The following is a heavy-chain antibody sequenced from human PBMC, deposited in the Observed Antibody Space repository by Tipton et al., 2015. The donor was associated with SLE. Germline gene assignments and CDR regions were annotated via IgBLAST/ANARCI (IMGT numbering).Heavy chain of an antibody. CDR1: GRSFSGYY. Sequence: TLSLTCAVYGRSFSGYYWSWIRQPPGKGLEWIGEINHSGSTNYNPSLKSRVTISVDTSKNQFSLKLNSVTAADTAVYYCARGPRGSSRSDFYHAMDVWGQGTTVPVSS. D-gene: IGHD3-16*01. CDR2: INHSGST. CDR3: ARGPRGSSRSDFYHAMDV. J-gene: IGHJ6*02. V-gene: IGHV4-34*01.